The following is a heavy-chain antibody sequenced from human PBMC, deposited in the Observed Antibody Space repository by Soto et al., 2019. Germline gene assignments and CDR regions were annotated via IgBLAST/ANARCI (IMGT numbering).Heavy chain of an antibody. CDR2: ISSSSSYI. V-gene: IGHV3-21*01. CDR1: GFTFSSYS. CDR3: ARDQPGYSYGYGLGY. D-gene: IGHD5-18*01. J-gene: IGHJ4*02. Sequence: EVQLVESGGTPPNPPPPPRLSCAASGFTFSSYSMNWVRQAPGKGLEWVSSISSSSSYIYYADSVKGRFTISRDNAKNSLYLQMNSLRAEDTAVYYCARDQPGYSYGYGLGYWGQGTLVTVSS.